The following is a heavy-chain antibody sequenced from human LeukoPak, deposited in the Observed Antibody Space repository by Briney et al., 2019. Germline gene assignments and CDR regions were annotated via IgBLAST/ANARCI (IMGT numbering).Heavy chain of an antibody. CDR2: IYPGDSDT. CDR1: GYSFTSFW. V-gene: IGHV5-51*01. D-gene: IGHD4-17*01. CDR3: ASSTAVTTHYFDF. J-gene: IGHJ4*02. Sequence: GESLKISCKASGYSFTSFWIGWVRQMPGKGLEWMGIIYPGDSDTRYSPSFQGQVTISADESIKTASLQWSSLKASDTAIYYCASSTAVTTHYFDFWGQGTLVTVSS.